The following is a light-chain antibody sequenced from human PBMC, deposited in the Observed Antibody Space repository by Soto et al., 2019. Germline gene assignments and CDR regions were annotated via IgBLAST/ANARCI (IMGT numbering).Light chain of an antibody. J-gene: IGLJ2*01. CDR3: SSYTSSSTSGV. Sequence: QSALTQPASVSGSPGQSITISCTGTSSDVGGYNYVSWYQQHPGKAPKLMIYEVSNRPSGVSNRFSGSKSGNTASLTISGLQAGDEADYYCSSYTSSSTSGVFGGGTKLTVL. CDR1: SSDVGGYNY. V-gene: IGLV2-14*01. CDR2: EVS.